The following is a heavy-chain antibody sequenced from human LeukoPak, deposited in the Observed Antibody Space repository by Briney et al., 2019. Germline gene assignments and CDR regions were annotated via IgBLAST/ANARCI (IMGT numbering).Heavy chain of an antibody. CDR3: ARVGIYSNEFDY. V-gene: IGHV3-23*01. J-gene: IGHJ4*02. CDR1: GFTFGSYA. D-gene: IGHD2/OR15-2a*01. CDR2: ISGSGGST. Sequence: PGGSLRLSCAASGFTFGSYAMSWVRQAPGKGLEWVSAISGSGGSTYYADSVKGRFTISRDNSKNTLYLQMNSLRAEDAAVYYCARVGIYSNEFDYWGQGTLVTVSS.